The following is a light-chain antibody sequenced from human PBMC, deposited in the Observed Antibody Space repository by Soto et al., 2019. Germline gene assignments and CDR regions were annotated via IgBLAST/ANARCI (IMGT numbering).Light chain of an antibody. CDR1: QSVSTNY. J-gene: IGKJ1*01. CDR3: QQYGSSPPT. CDR2: GAS. V-gene: IGKV3-20*01. Sequence: ESELKQSPGTMSLSPGERATLSCRASQSVSTNYLAWYQRKPGQAPRLLIYGASNRATGIPDRFSGSGSGTDFTLTITRLEPEDFAVYYCQQYGSSPPTFGQGTKVEIK.